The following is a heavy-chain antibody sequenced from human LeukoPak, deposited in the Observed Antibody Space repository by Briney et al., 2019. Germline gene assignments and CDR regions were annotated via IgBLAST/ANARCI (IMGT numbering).Heavy chain of an antibody. J-gene: IGHJ4*02. CDR3: ARLWGIAADLDY. Sequence: GGSLRLSCAASGFTFSSYWMHWVRQAPGKGLVWVSRINSDGSSTSYADSVKGRFTISRDNAKNTLYLQMNSLRAEDTAVYYYARLWGIAADLDYWGQGTLVTVSS. CDR2: INSDGSST. V-gene: IGHV3-74*01. D-gene: IGHD6-13*01. CDR1: GFTFSSYW.